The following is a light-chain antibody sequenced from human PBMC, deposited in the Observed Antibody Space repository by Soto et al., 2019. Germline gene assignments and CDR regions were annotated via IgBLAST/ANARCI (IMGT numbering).Light chain of an antibody. CDR1: SSDVGGYNY. J-gene: IGLJ1*01. CDR3: CSYAGSPFYV. CDR2: DVS. V-gene: IGLV2-11*01. Sequence: QSVLTQPRSVSGSPGQSVTISCTGTSSDVGGYNYVSWYQQHPGKAPKLMIYDVSKRPSGVPDRFSGSKSGNTASLTISGLQDEDEADYYCCSYAGSPFYVFGPGTKLTVL.